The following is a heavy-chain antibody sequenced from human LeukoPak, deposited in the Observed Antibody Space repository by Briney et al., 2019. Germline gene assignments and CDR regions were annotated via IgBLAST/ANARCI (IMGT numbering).Heavy chain of an antibody. CDR3: ATSSPMIVVAIGAFDI. CDR1: GYTLTELS. J-gene: IGHJ3*02. Sequence: ASVKVSCKVSGYTLTELSMHWVRQAPGKGLEWMGGFDPEDGETIYAQKFQGRVTMTEDTSTDTAYMELSSLRSEDTAVYYCATSSPMIVVAIGAFDIWGQGTMVTVSS. D-gene: IGHD3-22*01. CDR2: FDPEDGET. V-gene: IGHV1-24*01.